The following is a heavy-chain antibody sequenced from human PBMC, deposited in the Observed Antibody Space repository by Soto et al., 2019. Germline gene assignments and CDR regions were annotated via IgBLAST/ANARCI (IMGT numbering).Heavy chain of an antibody. J-gene: IGHJ4*02. CDR1: GGSISSSSYY. CDR2: IYYSGST. CDR3: ARQAKPADY. Sequence: PSETLSLTCTVSGGSISSSSYYWGWIRQPPGKGLEWFGSIYYSGSTYYNPSLKSRVTISVDTSKNQFSLKLSSVTAADTAVYYCARQAKPADYWGQGTLVTVSS. V-gene: IGHV4-39*01.